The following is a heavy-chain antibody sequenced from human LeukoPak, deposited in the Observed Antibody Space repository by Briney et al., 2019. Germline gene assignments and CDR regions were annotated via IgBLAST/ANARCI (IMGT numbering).Heavy chain of an antibody. D-gene: IGHD3-10*01. CDR3: ARRGMVRGARAYYFDY. CDR2: IYHSGST. Sequence: SQTLSLTCTVSGGSISSGGYYWSWIRQPPGKGLEWIGYIYHSGSTYYNPSLKSRVTISVDTSKNQFSLKLSSVTAADTAVYYCARRGMVRGARAYYFDYWGQGTLVTVSS. J-gene: IGHJ4*02. CDR1: GGSISSGGYY. V-gene: IGHV4-30-2*03.